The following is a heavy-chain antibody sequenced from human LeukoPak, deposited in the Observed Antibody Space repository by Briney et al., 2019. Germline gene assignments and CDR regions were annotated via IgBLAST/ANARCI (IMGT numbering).Heavy chain of an antibody. CDR3: SRDPRLLDY. D-gene: IGHD6-25*01. V-gene: IGHV3-11*01. Sequence: PGGSLRLSCAASGLIFSDHYMSWIRQAPGKGLEWIVYISPNSNDISYADSVKGRFTISRDNAKNSLYLQMNSLTVEDTGVYYCSRDPRLLDYWGQGSLVTVSS. CDR2: ISPNSNDI. J-gene: IGHJ4*02. CDR1: GLIFSDHY.